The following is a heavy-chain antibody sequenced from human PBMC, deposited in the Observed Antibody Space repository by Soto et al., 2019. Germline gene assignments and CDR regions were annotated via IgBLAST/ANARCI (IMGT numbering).Heavy chain of an antibody. J-gene: IGHJ3*02. CDR2: IYHSGST. CDR1: SGSISSSNW. V-gene: IGHV4-4*02. D-gene: IGHD6-19*01. CDR3: AGGITVAGPSRDGFEI. Sequence: QVQLQESGPGLVTPSGTLSLTCAVSSGSISSSNWWSWVRQPPGKGLEWIGEIYHSGSTNYNPSLKSRVTISVDKSTNKFSVKLSSVTAANTAVYYCAGGITVAGPSRDGFEIWGQGTMVTVSS.